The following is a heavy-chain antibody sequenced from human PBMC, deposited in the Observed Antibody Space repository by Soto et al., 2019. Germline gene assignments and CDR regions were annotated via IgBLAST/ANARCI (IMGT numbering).Heavy chain of an antibody. J-gene: IGHJ4*02. CDR3: ARDFTGWPPDGVDS. Sequence: QVHLVQSGAEVKMPGASVKVSCKASGFTFTSYAITWVRQAPGQGLEWMGGISAYNGATNYAQNFQGRVTMTTDLSTSTAYMELGSLISVDPAVYFCARDFTGWPPDGVDSWGQGTLIIVSP. V-gene: IGHV1-18*01. CDR2: ISAYNGAT. D-gene: IGHD3-16*01. CDR1: GFTFTSYA.